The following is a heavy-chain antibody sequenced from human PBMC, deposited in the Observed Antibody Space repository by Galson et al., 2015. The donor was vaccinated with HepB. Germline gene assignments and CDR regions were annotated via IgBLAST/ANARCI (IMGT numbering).Heavy chain of an antibody. Sequence: CAISGDSVSSNSAAWNWIRQSPSRGLEWLGRTYYRSKWYNDYAVSVKSRITINPGTSKNQFSLQLNSVTPEDTAVYYCAREVAAAGTGAYYFDYWGQGTLVTVSS. CDR3: AREVAAAGTGAYYFDY. V-gene: IGHV6-1*01. J-gene: IGHJ4*02. D-gene: IGHD6-13*01. CDR2: TYYRSKWYN. CDR1: GDSVSSNSAA.